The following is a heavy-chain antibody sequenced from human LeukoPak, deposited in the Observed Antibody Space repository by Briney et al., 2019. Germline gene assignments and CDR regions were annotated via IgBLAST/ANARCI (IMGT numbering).Heavy chain of an antibody. CDR2: IIPIFGKA. V-gene: IGHV1-69*13. Sequence: VTVSCKGCGGTFSRYAISWVGQARGQGVEGVGGIIPIFGKAKYSQKFHGRVTITADESTSTAYIELSSLRSDDTAVHYCASLTGTTRGGYYYYSGMDVWGKGTTVTVSS. J-gene: IGHJ6*04. CDR3: ASLTGTTRGGYYYYSGMDV. D-gene: IGHD1-20*01. CDR1: GGTFSRYA.